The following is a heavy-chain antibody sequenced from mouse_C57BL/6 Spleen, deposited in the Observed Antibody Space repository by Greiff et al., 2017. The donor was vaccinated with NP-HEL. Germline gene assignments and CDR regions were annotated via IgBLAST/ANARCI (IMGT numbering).Heavy chain of an antibody. CDR2: FYPGSGSI. J-gene: IGHJ1*03. V-gene: IGHV1-62-2*01. CDR1: GYTFTEYT. Sequence: VVKPGASVKLSCKASGYTFTEYTIHWVKQRSGQGLEWIGWFYPGSGSIKYNEKFKDKATLTADKSSSTVYMELSRLTSEDSAVYFCARHEDGDDGYYWYFDVWGTGTTVTVSS. CDR3: ARHEDGDDGYYWYFDV. D-gene: IGHD2-3*01.